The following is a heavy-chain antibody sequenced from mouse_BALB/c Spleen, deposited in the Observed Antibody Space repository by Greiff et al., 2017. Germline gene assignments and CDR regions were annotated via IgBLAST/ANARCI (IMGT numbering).Heavy chain of an antibody. D-gene: IGHD2-14*01. CDR2: IWAGGST. CDR3: ARTHRYDVYYYAMDY. J-gene: IGHJ4*01. Sequence: QVQLKESGPGLVAPSQSLSITCTVSGFSLTSYGVHWVRQPPGKGLEWLGVIWAGGSTNYNSALMSRLSISKDNSKSQVFLKMNSLQTNDTSMYYGARTHRYDVYYYAMDYWGQGTSVTVSS. CDR1: GFSLTSYG. V-gene: IGHV2-9*02.